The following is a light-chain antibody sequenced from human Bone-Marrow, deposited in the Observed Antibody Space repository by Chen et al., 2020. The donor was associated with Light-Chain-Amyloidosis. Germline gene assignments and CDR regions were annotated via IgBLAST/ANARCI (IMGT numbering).Light chain of an antibody. Sequence: GDRVTITCRVSYGISSHLAWYQQHPGEAPKLLIYAASTLHSGVPSRFSGSGSGTEFTLTISNLQSEDSATYYCQQLHGYPITFGQGTRLEIK. CDR1: YGISSH. CDR2: AAS. CDR3: QQLHGYPIT. J-gene: IGKJ5*01. V-gene: IGKV1-9*01.